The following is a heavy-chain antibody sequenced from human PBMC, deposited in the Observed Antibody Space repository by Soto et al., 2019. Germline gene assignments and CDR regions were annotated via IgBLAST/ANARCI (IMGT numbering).Heavy chain of an antibody. J-gene: IGHJ6*02. CDR2: IWYDGSNK. CDR3: ARDLYYDSSGYYYHYYYYGMDV. V-gene: IGHV3-33*01. D-gene: IGHD3-22*01. Sequence: LRLSCAASGFTFSSYGMHWVRLAPGKGLEWVAVIWYDGSNKYYADSVKGRFTISRDNSKNTLYLQMNSLRAEDTAVYYCARDLYYDSSGYYYHYYYYGMDVWGQGTTVTVSS. CDR1: GFTFSSYG.